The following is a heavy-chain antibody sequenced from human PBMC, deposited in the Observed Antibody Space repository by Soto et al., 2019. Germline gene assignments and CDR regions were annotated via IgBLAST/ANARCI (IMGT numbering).Heavy chain of an antibody. CDR3: AREAGYWSRITCYRRPFDT. CDR2: INTDGGSS. CDR1: GFTFSGHW. Sequence: EVQLVESGGDLVQPGGSLRLSRATSGFTFSGHWMHWGRQVPGKGLEWVSRINTDGGSSAYADSVKGRFTISRDNAKNTLYLQMNGLRAEDTAVYYCAREAGYWSRITCYRRPFDTWGQGTTVTVSS. D-gene: IGHD2-2*01. V-gene: IGHV3-74*03. J-gene: IGHJ3*02.